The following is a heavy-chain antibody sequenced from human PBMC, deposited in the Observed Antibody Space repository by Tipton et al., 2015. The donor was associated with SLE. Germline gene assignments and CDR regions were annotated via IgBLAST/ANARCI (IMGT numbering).Heavy chain of an antibody. V-gene: IGHV3-33*01. J-gene: IGHJ6*03. CDR1: GFSFSSYV. CDR3: ARDTRGYYYYYMDV. CDR2: IWFDGSNK. Sequence: SLRLSCSASGFSFSSYVMHWVRQAPGKGLDWVAVIWFDGSNKSYGDSVKGRFTISRGNAKNSLYLQMNSLRAEDTAVYYCARDTRGYYYYYMDVWGKGTTVTVSS.